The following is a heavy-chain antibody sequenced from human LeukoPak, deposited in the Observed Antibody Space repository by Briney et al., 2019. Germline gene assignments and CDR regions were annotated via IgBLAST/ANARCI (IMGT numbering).Heavy chain of an antibody. CDR2: IYYSGST. Sequence: SETLSLTCTVSGGSISSYYWNWIRQPPGKGLEWIGNIYYSGSTNYNPSLKSRVTISVDTSKNQLSLNLNSVTAADTAVYYCTRASRGYSYGFAEYWGQGTLVTVSS. J-gene: IGHJ4*02. CDR3: TRASRGYSYGFAEY. CDR1: GGSISSYY. D-gene: IGHD5-18*01. V-gene: IGHV4-59*01.